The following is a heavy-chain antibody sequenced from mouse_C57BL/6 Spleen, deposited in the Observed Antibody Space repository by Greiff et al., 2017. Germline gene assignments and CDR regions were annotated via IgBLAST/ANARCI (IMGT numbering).Heavy chain of an antibody. J-gene: IGHJ4*01. CDR3: ARPYYYGSLYYYAMDY. Sequence: QVQLQQSGPELVKPGASVKISCKASGYAFSSSWMNWVKQRPGKGLEWIGRIYPGDGDTNYNGKFKGKATLTADKSSSTAYMQLSSLTSEDSAVYFCARPYYYGSLYYYAMDYWGQGTSVTVSS. D-gene: IGHD1-1*01. V-gene: IGHV1-82*01. CDR1: GYAFSSSW. CDR2: IYPGDGDT.